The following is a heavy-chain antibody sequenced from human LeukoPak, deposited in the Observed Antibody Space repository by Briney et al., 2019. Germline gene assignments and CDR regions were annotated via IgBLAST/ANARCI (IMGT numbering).Heavy chain of an antibody. J-gene: IGHJ6*03. Sequence: PGGSLRLSCAASGFSFSSYGMHWVRQAPGKGLEWVAVIWYDGSSEKYADSVKGRFTISRDNSKNTLYLQMNSLRAEDTALYYCAKGLYCSSTSCYFENYYYYYMDVWGKGTTVTVS. CDR3: AKGLYCSSTSCYFENYYYYYMDV. CDR2: IWYDGSSE. D-gene: IGHD2-2*01. V-gene: IGHV3-33*06. CDR1: GFSFSSYG.